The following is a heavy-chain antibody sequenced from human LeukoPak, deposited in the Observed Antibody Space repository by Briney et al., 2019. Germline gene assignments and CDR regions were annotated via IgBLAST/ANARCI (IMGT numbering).Heavy chain of an antibody. D-gene: IGHD3-3*01. CDR1: GGSIKSNNW. CDR3: ARERIQDDFWSGSNWFDP. Sequence: PSETLSLTCAVSGGSIKSNNWWSWVRPHPGKGLEWIGYIYYSGSTYYNPSLKSRVTISVDTSENQFSLKLSSVTAADTAVYYCARERIQDDFWSGSNWFDPWGQGTLVTVSS. CDR2: IYYSGST. V-gene: IGHV4-31*11. J-gene: IGHJ5*02.